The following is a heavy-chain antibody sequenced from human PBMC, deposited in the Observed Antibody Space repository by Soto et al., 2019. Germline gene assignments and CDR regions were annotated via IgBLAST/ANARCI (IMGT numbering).Heavy chain of an antibody. D-gene: IGHD6-13*01. V-gene: IGHV4-61*01. Sequence: SETLSLTCTVSGGSVSSGSYYWSWIRQPPGKGLEWIGYIHYSGSTNYNPSLKSRVTISVDTSKNQFSLKLSSVTAADTAVYYCARGVSSWYAFDIWGQGTMVTVSS. CDR1: GGSVSSGSYY. CDR2: IHYSGST. J-gene: IGHJ3*02. CDR3: ARGVSSWYAFDI.